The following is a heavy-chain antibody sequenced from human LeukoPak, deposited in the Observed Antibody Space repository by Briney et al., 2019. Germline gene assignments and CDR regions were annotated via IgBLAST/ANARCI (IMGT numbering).Heavy chain of an antibody. Sequence: GASVNVSCKASGGTFSSYAISWVRQAPGQGLEWMGGIIPIFGTANYAQKFQGRVTMTRDTSTSTVYMELSSLRSEDTAVYYCARGFDPYYDFWSGYYRPPYFDYWGQGTLVTVSS. V-gene: IGHV1-69*05. J-gene: IGHJ4*02. D-gene: IGHD3-3*01. CDR2: IIPIFGTA. CDR3: ARGFDPYYDFWSGYYRPPYFDY. CDR1: GGTFSSYA.